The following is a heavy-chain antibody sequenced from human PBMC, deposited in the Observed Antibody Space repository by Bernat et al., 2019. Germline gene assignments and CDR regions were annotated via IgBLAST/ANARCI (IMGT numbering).Heavy chain of an antibody. D-gene: IGHD6-19*01. CDR1: GFTFSSYA. CDR3: ARDSGYSSGWQNFDY. J-gene: IGHJ4*02. V-gene: IGHV3-30-3*01. CDR2: ISYDGSNK. Sequence: VQLVESGGGLVQPGGSLRLSCAGSGFTFSSYAMHWVRQAPGKGLEWVAVISYDGSNKYYADSVKGRFTISRDNSKNTLYLQMNSLRAEDTAVYYCARDSGYSSGWQNFDYWGQGTLVTVSS.